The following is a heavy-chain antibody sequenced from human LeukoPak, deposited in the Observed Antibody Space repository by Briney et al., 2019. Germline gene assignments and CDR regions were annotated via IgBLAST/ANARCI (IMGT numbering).Heavy chain of an antibody. V-gene: IGHV4-38-2*02. CDR3: ARIYSSSWFLNWFDP. D-gene: IGHD6-13*01. CDR1: GYSMSSGYY. Sequence: SETLSLTCTVSGYSMSSGYYWGWIRQPPERGLEWIGSMYHTGSTYYNPSLKSRVTISADTSKNQFSLKLNSVTAADTAVYYCARIYSSSWFLNWFDPWGQGTLVTVSS. CDR2: MYHTGST. J-gene: IGHJ5*02.